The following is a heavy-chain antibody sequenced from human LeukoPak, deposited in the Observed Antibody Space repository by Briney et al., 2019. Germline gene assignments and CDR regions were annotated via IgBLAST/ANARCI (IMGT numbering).Heavy chain of an antibody. CDR2: ISASGDVT. CDR3: AKSLFTSATGTGRAFHI. V-gene: IGHV3-23*01. CDR1: EFTFSKFP. D-gene: IGHD1-1*01. Sequence: GGSLRLSCAASEFTFSKFPMGWVRQAPGRGLEWVSAISASGDVTFHSDSVRGRFTISRDNSKSTLFLQMNDLRVEDTAKFYCAKSLFTSATGTGRAFHIWGQGTMVSVSS. J-gene: IGHJ3*02.